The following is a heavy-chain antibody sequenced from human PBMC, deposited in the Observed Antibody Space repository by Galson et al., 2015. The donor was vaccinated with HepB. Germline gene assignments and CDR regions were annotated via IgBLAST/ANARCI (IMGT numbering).Heavy chain of an antibody. D-gene: IGHD6-19*01. CDR2: IIPMLGTP. V-gene: IGHV1-69*10. CDR3: ARDWGLDYSNGPYD. CDR1: GGTFGTYA. J-gene: IGHJ4*02. Sequence: SVKVSCKVSGGTFGTYAMSWLRQAPGQGLEWMGGIIPMLGTPKYAQKFQDRVTISADKSTSTAYMEVSRLRSEDSAVYFCARDWGLDYSNGPYDWGQGTLVVVSS.